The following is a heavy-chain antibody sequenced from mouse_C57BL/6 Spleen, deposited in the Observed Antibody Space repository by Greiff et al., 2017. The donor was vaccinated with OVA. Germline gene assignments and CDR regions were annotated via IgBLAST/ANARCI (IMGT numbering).Heavy chain of an antibody. Sequence: VQLQQPGAELVKPGASVKMSCKASGYTFTSYWITWVKQRPGQGLEWIGDIYPGSGSTNYNEKFKSKATLTVDTSSSTAYMQLSSLTSEDSAVYYGARRGDGYGAWFAYWGQGTLVTVSA. J-gene: IGHJ3*01. V-gene: IGHV1-55*01. D-gene: IGHD2-3*01. CDR3: ARRGDGYGAWFAY. CDR1: GYTFTSYW. CDR2: IYPGSGST.